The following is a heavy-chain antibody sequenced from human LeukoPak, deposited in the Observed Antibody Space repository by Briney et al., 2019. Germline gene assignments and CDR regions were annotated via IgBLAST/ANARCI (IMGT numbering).Heavy chain of an antibody. D-gene: IGHD3-10*01. V-gene: IGHV1-8*01. CDR1: GYTFTSYD. J-gene: IGHJ4*02. CDR2: MNPNSGNT. CDR3: LYSGAWFGELADY. Sequence: ASVKVSCKASGYTFTSYDINWVRQATGQGLEWMGWMNPNSGNTGYAQKFQGRVTMTRNTSISTAYMELSSLRSEDTAVYYCLYSGAWFGELADYWGQGTLVTVSS.